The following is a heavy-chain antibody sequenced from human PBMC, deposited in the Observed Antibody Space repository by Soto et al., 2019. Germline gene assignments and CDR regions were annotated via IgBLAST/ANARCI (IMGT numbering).Heavy chain of an antibody. CDR3: AREPEGIAAALEY. Sequence: GGSLRLSCAASGFTFTSHAMSWVRQAPGRGLEWVSSISGNGGSSYYADSVKGRFVISRDNSHNTLYLQMNSLRAEDTALYYCAREPEGIAAALEYWGQGTLVTVSS. V-gene: IGHV3-23*01. D-gene: IGHD6-13*01. J-gene: IGHJ4*02. CDR2: ISGNGGSS. CDR1: GFTFTSHA.